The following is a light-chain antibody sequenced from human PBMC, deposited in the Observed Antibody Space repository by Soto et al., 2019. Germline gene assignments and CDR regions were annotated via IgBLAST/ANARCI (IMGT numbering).Light chain of an antibody. CDR2: DAS. V-gene: IGKV3-11*01. J-gene: IGKJ1*01. Sequence: EILLTQSPATPSLSPGERATLSCRASQSVHSSLAWFQQKPGQAPRLLIYDASNRATGIPARFSGSGSGTDFTPTISSLEPEDFAVYYCQHRHNWPTWTFGQGTKVDIK. CDR1: QSVHSS. CDR3: QHRHNWPTWT.